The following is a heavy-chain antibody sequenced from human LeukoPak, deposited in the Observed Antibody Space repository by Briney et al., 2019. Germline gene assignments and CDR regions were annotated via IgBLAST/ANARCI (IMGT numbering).Heavy chain of an antibody. D-gene: IGHD3-16*01. CDR1: GFTFSHYY. J-gene: IGHJ4*02. CDR3: ARDPSVGGFSGSALDF. Sequence: QTGGSLRLSCAGSGFTFSHYYMHWVRQAPGKGLEYVSAISYNGDETYYGKSVKGRFTISRDNSKKTLYLQMVSLRAEDTAVYYCARDPSVGGFSGSALDFWGQGTLVTVSS. CDR2: ISYNGDET. V-gene: IGHV3-64*01.